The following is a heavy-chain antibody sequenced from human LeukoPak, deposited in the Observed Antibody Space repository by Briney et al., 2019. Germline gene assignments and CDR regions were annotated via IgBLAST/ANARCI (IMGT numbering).Heavy chain of an antibody. D-gene: IGHD4-17*01. CDR2: INHSGST. CDR1: GGSFSGYY. Sequence: PSETLSLTCAVYGGSFSGYYWSWIRQPPGKGLEWIGEINHSGSTNYNPSLKSRVTISVDTSKNQFSLKLSSVTAADTAVYYCARGRPDDYGDYPPGFDYWGQGTLVTVSS. J-gene: IGHJ4*02. CDR3: ARGRPDDYGDYPPGFDY. V-gene: IGHV4-34*01.